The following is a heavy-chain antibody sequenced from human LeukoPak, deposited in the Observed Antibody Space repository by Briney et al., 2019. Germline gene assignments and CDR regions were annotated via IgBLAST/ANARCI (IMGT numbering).Heavy chain of an antibody. V-gene: IGHV3-7*01. CDR1: GFTFSDYW. J-gene: IGHJ3*02. Sequence: PGGSLRLSCAASGFTFSDYWMSWVRQAPGKGLQWVANIKPDGSEKYYVDSVKGRFTISRDNAKNSLYLQMNSLRAEDTAVYYCTKYQSDAFDIWGQGTMVTVSS. CDR2: IKPDGSEK. D-gene: IGHD2-2*01. CDR3: TKYQSDAFDI.